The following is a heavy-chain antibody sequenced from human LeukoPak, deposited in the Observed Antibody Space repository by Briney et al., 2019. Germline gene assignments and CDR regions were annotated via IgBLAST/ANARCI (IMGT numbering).Heavy chain of an antibody. J-gene: IGHJ4*02. V-gene: IGHV3-30-3*01. Sequence: GGSLRLSCAASGFNFNNYPMHWVRQAPGKGLDWVAVISYDGSNKYYPDSVKGRFTISRDNSKNTVYLQMNSLRAEDTAVYYCASLGVWGYKAGYWGQGTLVTVS. CDR3: ASLGVWGYKAGY. CDR1: GFNFNNYP. CDR2: ISYDGSNK. D-gene: IGHD3-10*01.